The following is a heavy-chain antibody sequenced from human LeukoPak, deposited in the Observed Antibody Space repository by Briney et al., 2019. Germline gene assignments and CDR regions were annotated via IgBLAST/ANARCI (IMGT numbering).Heavy chain of an antibody. CDR1: GFTFSGYS. J-gene: IGHJ4*02. V-gene: IGHV3-66*02. CDR3: ARVGSGHTYYFDY. CDR2: IYSGGST. D-gene: IGHD3-3*01. Sequence: GGSLRLSCAASGFTFSGYSMSWVRQAPGKGLEWVSVIYSGGSTYYADSVKGRFTISRDNSKNTLYLQMNSLRAEDTAVYYCARVGSGHTYYFDYWGQGTLVTVSS.